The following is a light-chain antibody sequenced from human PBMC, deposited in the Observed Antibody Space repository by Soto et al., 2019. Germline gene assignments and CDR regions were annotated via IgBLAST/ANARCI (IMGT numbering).Light chain of an antibody. CDR3: VAWDDSLNGYVV. V-gene: IGLV1-44*01. J-gene: IGLJ2*01. CDR2: SNN. CDR1: SSNIGSNT. Sequence: QSALTQPPSASGTPGQRVTISCSGSSSNIGSNTVNWYQQLPGTAPKLVIYSNNQRPSGVPDRFSGSKSGTSASLAISGLQSEDEADYYCVAWDDSLNGYVVFGGGTKLTV.